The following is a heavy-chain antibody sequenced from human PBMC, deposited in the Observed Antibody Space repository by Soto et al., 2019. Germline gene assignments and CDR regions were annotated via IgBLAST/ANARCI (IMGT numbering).Heavy chain of an antibody. CDR2: MNPNSGNT. CDR1: GYAFTRYV. J-gene: IGHJ6*03. CDR3: ARGRRGSGYYYYYMDV. D-gene: IGHD3-10*01. Sequence: ASVKVSCKASGYAFTRYVINWVRQATGQGLEWMGWMNPNSGNTGYAQKFQGRVTMTRNTSISTAYMELSSLRSEDTAVYYCARGRRGSGYYYYYMDVWGKGTTVTVSS. V-gene: IGHV1-8*01.